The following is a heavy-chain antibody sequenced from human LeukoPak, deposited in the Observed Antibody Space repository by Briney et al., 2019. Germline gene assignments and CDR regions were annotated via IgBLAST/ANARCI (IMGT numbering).Heavy chain of an antibody. J-gene: IGHJ4*02. V-gene: IGHV4-59*12. CDR1: GGSINNYY. D-gene: IGHD3-9*01. CDR2: IHYSGRT. CDR3: ARGRRYFDWLLPNPYYFDY. Sequence: SETLSLTCTVSGGSINNYYWIWIRQPPGKGLEWIGYIHYSGRTNYNPSLKSRVAISVDTSKNQFSLKLSSVTAADTAVYYCARGRRYFDWLLPNPYYFDYWGQGTLVTVSS.